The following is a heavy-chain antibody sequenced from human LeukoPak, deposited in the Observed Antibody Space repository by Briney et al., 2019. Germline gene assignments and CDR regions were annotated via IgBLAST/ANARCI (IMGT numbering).Heavy chain of an antibody. V-gene: IGHV3-53*01. CDR1: GFTVSNNY. J-gene: IGHJ6*03. D-gene: IGHD3-22*01. CDR2: IYSGGST. Sequence: PGGSLRLSCAASGFTVSNNYMSWVRPAPGRGLEWVSVIYSGGSTYYADSVKGRFTISRDNSKNTLYLQMNSLRAEDTAVYYCARGSSGPSVYYYYYYYMDVWGKGTTVTVSS. CDR3: ARGSSGPSVYYYYYYYMDV.